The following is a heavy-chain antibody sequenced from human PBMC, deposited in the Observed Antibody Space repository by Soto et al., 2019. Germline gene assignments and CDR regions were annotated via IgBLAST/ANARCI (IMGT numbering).Heavy chain of an antibody. CDR1: GYTLTNYG. CDR2: ISGDNSNT. J-gene: IGHJ5*02. D-gene: IGHD1-1*01. CDR3: VRHWQLSP. Sequence: QVQLVQSGDEVKKTGASVKVSCRASGYTLTNYGISWVRQAPGQGLFWMGWISGDNSNTLYAQNVQGRLTLTIDTSTITSYIELMSLKIADTAMYYCVRHWQLSPWGQGTLVTVSS. V-gene: IGHV1-18*01.